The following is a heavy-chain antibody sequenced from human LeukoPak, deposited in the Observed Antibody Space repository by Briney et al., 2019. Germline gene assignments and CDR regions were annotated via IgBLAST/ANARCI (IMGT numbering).Heavy chain of an antibody. V-gene: IGHV3-53*01. J-gene: IGHJ4*02. CDR1: GFTVSSNY. CDR2: IYSGGST. CDR3: TTDGLGSLLRYFDWTVSAGDY. Sequence: GGSLRLSCAASGFTVSSNYMSWVRQAPGKGLEWVSVIYSGGSTYYADSVKGRFTISRDNSKNTLYLQMNSLKTEDTAVYYCTTDGLGSLLRYFDWTVSAGDYWGQGTLVTVSS. D-gene: IGHD3-9*01.